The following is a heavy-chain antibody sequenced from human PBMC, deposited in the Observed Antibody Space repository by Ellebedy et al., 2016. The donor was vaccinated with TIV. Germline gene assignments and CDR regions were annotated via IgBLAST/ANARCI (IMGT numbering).Heavy chain of an antibody. V-gene: IGHV3-23*01. CDR2: ISGSGGST. D-gene: IGHD2-2*01. CDR3: AKDIQDIVVVPAAMY. J-gene: IGHJ4*02. CDR1: GFTFSSYA. Sequence: GGSLRLXXAASGFTFSSYAMSWVRQAPGKGLEWVSAISGSGGSTYYADSVKGRFTISRDNSKNTLYLQMNSLRAEDTAVYYCAKDIQDIVVVPAAMYWGQGTLVTVSS.